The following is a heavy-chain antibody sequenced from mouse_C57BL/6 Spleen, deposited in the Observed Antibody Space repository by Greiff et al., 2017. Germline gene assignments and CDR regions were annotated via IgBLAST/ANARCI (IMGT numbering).Heavy chain of an antibody. CDR3: ARIAPTVVANYAMDY. J-gene: IGHJ4*01. CDR2: IWWDDDK. V-gene: IGHV8-8*01. Sequence: QVQLKESGPGILQPSQTLSLTCSFSGFSLSTFGMGVGWIRQPSGKGLEWLAHIWWDDDKYYNPALKSRLTISKDTSKNQVFLKIANVDTADTATYYCARIAPTVVANYAMDYWGQGTSVTVSS. CDR1: GFSLSTFGMG. D-gene: IGHD1-1*01.